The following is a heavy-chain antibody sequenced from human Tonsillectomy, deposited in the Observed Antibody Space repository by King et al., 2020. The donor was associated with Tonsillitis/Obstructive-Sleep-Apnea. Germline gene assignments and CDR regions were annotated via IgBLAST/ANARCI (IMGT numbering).Heavy chain of an antibody. CDR1: GFTFGDYA. CDR3: TSGPGYSYILGY. D-gene: IGHD5-18*01. Sequence: VQLVESGGGLVQPGRSLRLSCTASGFTFGDYAMSWVRQAPGKGLEWVGFIRSKAYGGTTEYAASVKGRFTISRDESKSIAYLQMNSLKTEDTAVYYCTSGPGYSYILGYWGQGTLVTVSS. CDR2: IRSKAYGGTT. V-gene: IGHV3-49*04. J-gene: IGHJ4*02.